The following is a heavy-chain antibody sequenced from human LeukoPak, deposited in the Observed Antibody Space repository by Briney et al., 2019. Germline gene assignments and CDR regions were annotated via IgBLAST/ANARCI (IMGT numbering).Heavy chain of an antibody. CDR2: INHSGST. CDR3: ARDTRQCSGGSCYTTPFGY. J-gene: IGHJ4*02. V-gene: IGHV4-34*01. D-gene: IGHD2-15*01. CDR1: GGSISGYY. Sequence: PSETLSLTCTVSGGSISGYYWSWIRQPPGKGLEWIGEINHSGSTNYNPSLESRVTISIDMSKNQLSLKLSSVTAADTAVYYCARDTRQCSGGSCYTTPFGYWGQGTLVTVSS.